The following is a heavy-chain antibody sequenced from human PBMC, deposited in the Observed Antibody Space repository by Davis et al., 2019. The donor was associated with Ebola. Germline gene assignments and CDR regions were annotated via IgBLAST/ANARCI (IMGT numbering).Heavy chain of an antibody. CDR2: IYYSGST. D-gene: IGHD3-10*01. Sequence: SETLSLTCTVSGGSISSSSYYWGWIRQPPGKGLEWIGSIYYSGSTYYNPSLKSRVTISVDTSKNQFSLKLSSVTAADTAVYYCARFARRLDYWGQGTLVIVSS. CDR1: GGSISSSSYY. CDR3: ARFARRLDY. J-gene: IGHJ4*02. V-gene: IGHV4-39*01.